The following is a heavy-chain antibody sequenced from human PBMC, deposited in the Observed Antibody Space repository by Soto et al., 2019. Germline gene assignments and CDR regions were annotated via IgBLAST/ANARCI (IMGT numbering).Heavy chain of an antibody. V-gene: IGHV1-46*01. D-gene: IGHD2-8*01. CDR2: INPSGGST. J-gene: IGHJ4*02. CDR3: ARSSCIEHPHNY. CDR1: GYTFTSYY. Sequence: QVQLVQSGAEVKKPGASVKVSCKASGYTFTSYYMHWVRQAPGQGLEWMGIINPSGGSTSYAQKFQGRVTMTRDTSTSTVYMELSNLRSEDTAVYYCARSSCIEHPHNYWGQGTLVTVSS.